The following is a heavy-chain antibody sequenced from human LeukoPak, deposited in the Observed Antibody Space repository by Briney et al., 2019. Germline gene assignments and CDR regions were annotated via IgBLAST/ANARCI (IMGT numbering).Heavy chain of an antibody. D-gene: IGHD6-19*01. Sequence: SETLSLTCTVSGGSISNSNYYWGWIRQPPGKGLEWIGGAYYSGTTYYSPSLKSRVTISVDTSRNHFSLNLNSVTAADTAVYYCARHSSSAWYYYFDDWGQGSFVTVSS. CDR2: AYYSGTT. J-gene: IGHJ4*02. CDR3: ARHSSSAWYYYFDD. V-gene: IGHV4-39*01. CDR1: GGSISNSNYY.